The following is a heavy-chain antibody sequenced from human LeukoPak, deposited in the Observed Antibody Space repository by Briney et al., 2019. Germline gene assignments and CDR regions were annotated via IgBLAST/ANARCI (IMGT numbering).Heavy chain of an antibody. D-gene: IGHD5-12*01. Sequence: GGSLRLSCAASGFTFSSYAMHWVRQAPGKGLEWVAVISYDGSNKYYADSVKGRFTISRDNSKNTLYLQMNSLRAEDTAVYYCLRDPYEAYWGQGTLVTVSS. V-gene: IGHV3-30-3*01. J-gene: IGHJ4*02. CDR2: ISYDGSNK. CDR3: LRDPYEAY. CDR1: GFTFSSYA.